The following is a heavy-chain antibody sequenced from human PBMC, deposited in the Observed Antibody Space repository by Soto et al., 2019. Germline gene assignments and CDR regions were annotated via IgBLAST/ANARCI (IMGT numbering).Heavy chain of an antibody. V-gene: IGHV3-15*01. CDR2: IKSKTDGGTT. J-gene: IGHJ4*02. CDR1: GFTFSNAR. D-gene: IGHD3-3*01. CDR3: TTDSPVRFLEWLLPNSFDY. Sequence: GGSLRLSCAASGFTFSNARMSWVRQAPGKGLEWVGRIKSKTDGGTTDYAAPVKGRFTISRDDSKNTLYLQMNSLKTEDTAVYYCTTDSPVRFLEWLLPNSFDYWGQGTLVTVSS.